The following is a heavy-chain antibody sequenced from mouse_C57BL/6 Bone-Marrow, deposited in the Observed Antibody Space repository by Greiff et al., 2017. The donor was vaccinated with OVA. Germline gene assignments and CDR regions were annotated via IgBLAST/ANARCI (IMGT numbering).Heavy chain of an antibody. J-gene: IGHJ1*03. V-gene: IGHV1-50*01. CDR3: ARGYYGSGGYFDV. Sequence: QVQLQQPGAELVKPGASVKLSCKASGYTFTSYWMQWVKQRPGQGLEWIGEIDPSGSYTQYNQKFKGKGTLTVDATSTTAYMQLSSLTSEDAAVYYCARGYYGSGGYFDVWGTGTTVTVSS. CDR1: GYTFTSYW. D-gene: IGHD1-1*01. CDR2: IDPSGSYT.